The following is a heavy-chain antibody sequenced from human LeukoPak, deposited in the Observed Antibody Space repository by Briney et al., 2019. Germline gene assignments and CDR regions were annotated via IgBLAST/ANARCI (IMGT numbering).Heavy chain of an antibody. D-gene: IGHD3-22*01. V-gene: IGHV4-59*11. Sequence: PSETLSLTCAVSGGSFTGHYWSWIRQPPGKALEWIGYVYSSGTTTYNPSLESRVTISLDTSGKQVSLILTSVTAADTAVYYCARVQYDTSGYFYPLDFWGQGTLVTVSS. CDR2: VYSSGTT. CDR3: ARVQYDTSGYFYPLDF. J-gene: IGHJ4*02. CDR1: GGSFTGHY.